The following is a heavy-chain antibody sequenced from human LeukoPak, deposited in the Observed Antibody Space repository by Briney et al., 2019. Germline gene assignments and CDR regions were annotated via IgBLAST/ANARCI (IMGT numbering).Heavy chain of an antibody. V-gene: IGHV4-61*01. CDR3: ARTYYDFWSGYPDAFDI. D-gene: IGHD3-3*01. Sequence: SETLSLTCTVSGGSISSSSYYWSWIRQPPGKGLEWIGYIYYSGSTNYNPSLKSRVTISVDTSKNQFSLKLSSVTAADTAVYYCARTYYDFWSGYPDAFDIWGQGTMVTVSS. CDR1: GGSISSSSYY. J-gene: IGHJ3*02. CDR2: IYYSGST.